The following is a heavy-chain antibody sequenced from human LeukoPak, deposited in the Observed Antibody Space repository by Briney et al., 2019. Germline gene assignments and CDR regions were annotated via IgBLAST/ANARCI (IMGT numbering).Heavy chain of an antibody. CDR1: GFTFSSYA. Sequence: QAGGSLRLSCAASGFTFSSYAMPWVRQAPGKGLEWVAVISYDGSNKYYADSVKGRFTIPRDNSKNTLYLQMNSLRAEDTAVYYCARADDAIVVVVAAMFYWGQGTLVTVSS. CDR3: ARADDAIVVVVAAMFY. V-gene: IGHV3-30-3*01. J-gene: IGHJ4*02. D-gene: IGHD2-15*01. CDR2: ISYDGSNK.